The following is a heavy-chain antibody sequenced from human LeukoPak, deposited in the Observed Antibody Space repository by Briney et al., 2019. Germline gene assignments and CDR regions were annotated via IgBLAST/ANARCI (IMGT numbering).Heavy chain of an antibody. D-gene: IGHD1-1*01. CDR3: ARTGLWNDY. J-gene: IGHJ4*02. V-gene: IGHV4-34*01. CDR1: GGSFSGYY. Sequence: KPSETQSLTCAVYGGSFSGYYWSWIRQPPGKGLEWIGEINHSGSTNYNPSLRSRVTISVDTSKNQFSLKLSSVTAADTAVYYCARTGLWNDYWGQGTLVTVSS. CDR2: INHSGST.